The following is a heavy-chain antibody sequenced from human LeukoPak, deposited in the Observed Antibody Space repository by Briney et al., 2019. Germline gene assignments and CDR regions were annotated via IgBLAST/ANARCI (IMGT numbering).Heavy chain of an antibody. CDR3: ARRDIAVANDAFDI. CDR2: IYPGDSDT. Sequence: GESLKISCKGSGYSFTSYWIGWVRPMPGKGLEWMGIIYPGDSDTRYSPSFQGQVTISVDKSISTAYLQWSSLKASDTAMYYCARRDIAVANDAFDIWGQGTMVTVSS. V-gene: IGHV5-51*01. D-gene: IGHD6-19*01. CDR1: GYSFTSYW. J-gene: IGHJ3*02.